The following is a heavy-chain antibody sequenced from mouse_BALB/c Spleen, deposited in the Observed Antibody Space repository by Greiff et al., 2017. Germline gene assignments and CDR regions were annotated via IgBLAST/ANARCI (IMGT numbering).Heavy chain of an antibody. D-gene: IGHD2-1*01. CDR3: ASYGNYVNY. J-gene: IGHJ2*01. CDR2: ISSGGSYT. V-gene: IGHV5-6*01. CDR1: GFTFSSYG. Sequence: EVQGVESGGDLVKPGGSLKLSCAASGFTFSSYGMSWVRQTPDKRLEWVATISSGGSYTYYPDSVKGRFTISRDNAKNTLYLQMSSLKSEDTAMYYCASYGNYVNYWGQGTTLTVSS.